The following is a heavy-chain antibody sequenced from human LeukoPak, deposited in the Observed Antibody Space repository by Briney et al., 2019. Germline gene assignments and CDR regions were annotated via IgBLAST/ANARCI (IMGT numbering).Heavy chain of an antibody. J-gene: IGHJ3*02. D-gene: IGHD3-10*01. CDR1: GGSISSGGYY. Sequence: PSETLSLTCTVSGGSISSGGYYWSWIRQHPGKGLEWIGYIYYSGSTYYNPSLKSRVTISVDTSKSQFSLKLSSVAAADTAVYYCARVPLYGSCSYSALDIWGQGTMVTVSS. CDR2: IYYSGST. V-gene: IGHV4-31*03. CDR3: ARVPLYGSCSYSALDI.